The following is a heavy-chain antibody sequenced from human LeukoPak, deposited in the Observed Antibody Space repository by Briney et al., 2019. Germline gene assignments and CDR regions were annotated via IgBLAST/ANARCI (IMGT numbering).Heavy chain of an antibody. CDR2: IKQDGSEK. J-gene: IGHJ6*03. V-gene: IGHV3-7*01. Sequence: GGSLRLSCAASGFTFSSYWMSWVRQAPGKGLEWVANIKQDGSEKYYVDSVKGRFTISRDNAKNSLYLQMNSLRAEDTAVYYCARDRGFRGYFDWESLINYYYMDVWGKGTTVTVSS. CDR1: GFTFSSYW. D-gene: IGHD3-9*01. CDR3: ARDRGFRGYFDWESLINYYYMDV.